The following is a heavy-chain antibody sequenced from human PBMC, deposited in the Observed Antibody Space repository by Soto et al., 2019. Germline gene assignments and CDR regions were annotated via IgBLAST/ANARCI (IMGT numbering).Heavy chain of an antibody. V-gene: IGHV4-39*01. J-gene: IGHJ6*02. D-gene: IGHD3-9*01. CDR2: IYYSGST. CDR3: ARQDILTGYYSYYYYYGMDV. CDR1: GGSISSSSYY. Sequence: SETLSLTCTVSGGSISSSSYYWGWIRQPPGKGLEWIGSIYYSGSTYYNPSLKSRVTISVDTSKNQFSLKLSSVTAADTAVYYCARQDILTGYYSYYYYYGMDVWGQGTTVT.